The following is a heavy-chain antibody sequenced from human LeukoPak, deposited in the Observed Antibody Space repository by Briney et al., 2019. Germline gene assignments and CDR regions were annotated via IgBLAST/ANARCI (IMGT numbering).Heavy chain of an antibody. CDR2: ISGSGGST. J-gene: IGHJ4*02. D-gene: IGHD3-10*01. V-gene: IGHV3-23*01. Sequence: PGGSLRLSCGASGFTFSSYGMSWVRQAPGKALEWVSAISGSGGSTYYADSVKGRFTTSRDNSKNTLYLQMNSLRAEDTAVYYCARVTYGSGTYGAFDYWGQGTLVTVSS. CDR1: GFTFSSYG. CDR3: ARVTYGSGTYGAFDY.